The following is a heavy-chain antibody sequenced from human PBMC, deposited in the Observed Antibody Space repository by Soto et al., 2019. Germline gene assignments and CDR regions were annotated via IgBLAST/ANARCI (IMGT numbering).Heavy chain of an antibody. V-gene: IGHV3-33*01. Sequence: QVQLVESGGGVVQPGRSLRLSCAASGFTFSSYGMHWVRQAPGKGLEWVAVIWYDGSNKYYADSVKGRFTISRDNSKNTLDLQMNSLRAEDTAVYYCARDSSSMINGGGGYFDYWGQGTLVTVSS. CDR2: IWYDGSNK. CDR3: ARDSSSMINGGGGYFDY. J-gene: IGHJ4*02. CDR1: GFTFSSYG. D-gene: IGHD3-16*01.